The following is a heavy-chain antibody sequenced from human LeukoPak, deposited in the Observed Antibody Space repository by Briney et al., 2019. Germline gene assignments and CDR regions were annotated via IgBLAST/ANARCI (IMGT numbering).Heavy chain of an antibody. J-gene: IGHJ4*02. CDR1: GGTFSSYA. CDR3: ARDQEAFDY. Sequence: ASVKVSCKASGGTFSSYAVSWVRQAPGQGLEWMGMIYPRDGSTSYAQKFQGRVTVTRDTSTSTVHMELSGLRSEDTAVYYCARDQEAFDYWGQGTLVTVSS. CDR2: IYPRDGST. V-gene: IGHV1-46*01.